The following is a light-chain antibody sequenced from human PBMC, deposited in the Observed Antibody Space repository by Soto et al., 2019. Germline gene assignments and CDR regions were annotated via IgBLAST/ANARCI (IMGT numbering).Light chain of an antibody. J-gene: IGKJ1*01. Sequence: EIVLTQSPGTLSLSPGERASLSCRASQSFTSTYLAWYQQKPGQAPRLLIYSTSTRATGIPDRFSGSGSGTDFTLTISRLEPEDFAVYYCHHYGGAPRAFGQGTKVDIK. CDR1: QSFTSTY. CDR2: STS. CDR3: HHYGGAPRA. V-gene: IGKV3-20*01.